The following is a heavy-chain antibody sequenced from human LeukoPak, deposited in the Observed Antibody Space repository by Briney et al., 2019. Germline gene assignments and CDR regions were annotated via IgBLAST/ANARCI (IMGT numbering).Heavy chain of an antibody. V-gene: IGHV1-18*01. J-gene: IGHJ1*01. CDR2: ISAYNGNT. CDR3: ARDLSDITIFGVVTGYFQH. CDR1: GYTFTSYG. D-gene: IGHD3-3*01. Sequence: ASVKVSCKASGYTFTSYGISWVRQAPGQGLEWMGWISAYNGNTNYAQKLQGRVTMITDTSTSTAYMELRSLRSDDTAVYYCARDLSDITIFGVVTGYFQHWGQGTLVTVSS.